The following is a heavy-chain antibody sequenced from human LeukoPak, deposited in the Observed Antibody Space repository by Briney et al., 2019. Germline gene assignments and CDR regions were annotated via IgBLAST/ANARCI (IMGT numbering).Heavy chain of an antibody. J-gene: IGHJ4*02. CDR1: GYTFISYY. V-gene: IGHV1-46*01. D-gene: IGHD3-22*01. CDR3: ASLSYYDLSGYFY. Sequence: ASVKVSCKASGYTFISYYIHWVRQAPGQGLEWMGIINPSGGSTSYAQKFQGRVTMTRDTSTSTVYMELSSLRSEDTAVYYCASLSYYDLSGYFYWGQGTLITVSS. CDR2: INPSGGST.